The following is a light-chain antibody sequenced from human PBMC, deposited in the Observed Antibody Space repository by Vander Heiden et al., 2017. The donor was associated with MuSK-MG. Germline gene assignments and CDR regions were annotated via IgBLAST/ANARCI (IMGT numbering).Light chain of an antibody. CDR3: QHGGNAPGRT. V-gene: IGKV3-20*01. Sequence: EIVLTQSPGTLSLSPGERATLSCRASQSVGSNYLSWYQQKPGQAPRLLIYGTSSRATGIPDRSSRSGSGTDFTLTISRLDTEDFAVYYCQHGGNAPGRTIGQGTKVEIK. J-gene: IGKJ1*01. CDR1: QSVGSNY. CDR2: GTS.